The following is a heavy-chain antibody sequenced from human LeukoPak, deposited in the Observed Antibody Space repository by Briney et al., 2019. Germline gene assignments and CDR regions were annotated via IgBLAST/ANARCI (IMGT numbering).Heavy chain of an antibody. V-gene: IGHV3-7*01. Sequence: GGSLRLSYAASGFTFSSYWMSWVRQAPGKGLKWVANIKQDGSEKYYVDSVRGRFTISRDNAKNSLYLQMNSLRAEDTAVYYCARDAGYSYGYLDYWGQGTLVTVSS. J-gene: IGHJ4*02. D-gene: IGHD5-18*01. CDR2: IKQDGSEK. CDR3: ARDAGYSYGYLDY. CDR1: GFTFSSYW.